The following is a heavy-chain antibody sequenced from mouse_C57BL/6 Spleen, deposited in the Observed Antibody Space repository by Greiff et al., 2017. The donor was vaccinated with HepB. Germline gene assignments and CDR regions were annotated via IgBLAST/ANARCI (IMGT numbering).Heavy chain of an antibody. CDR2: IDPNSGGT. J-gene: IGHJ2*01. CDR1: GYTFTSYW. CDR3: AREELHFDD. V-gene: IGHV1-72*01. Sequence: QVQLQQPGAELVKPGASVKLSCTASGYTFTSYWMHWVKQRPGRGLEWIGRIDPNSGGTKYNEKFKSKATLTVDKPSSTAYMQLSSLTSGDSAVYDCAREELHFDDWGQGTTLTVAS.